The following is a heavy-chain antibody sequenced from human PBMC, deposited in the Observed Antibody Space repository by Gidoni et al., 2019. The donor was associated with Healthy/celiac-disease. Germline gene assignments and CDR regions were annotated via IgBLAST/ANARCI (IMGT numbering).Heavy chain of an antibody. CDR1: GFTFSSYS. J-gene: IGHJ4*02. Sequence: EVQLVESGGGLVQPGGSLRLSCAASGFTFSSYSMNWVRQAPGKGLEWVSYISSSSSTIYYADSVKGRFTISRDNAKNSLYLQMNSLRAEDTAVYYCARDQSGPYSGNRFDYWGQGTLVTVSS. V-gene: IGHV3-48*01. CDR3: ARDQSGPYSGNRFDY. CDR2: ISSSSSTI. D-gene: IGHD5-12*01.